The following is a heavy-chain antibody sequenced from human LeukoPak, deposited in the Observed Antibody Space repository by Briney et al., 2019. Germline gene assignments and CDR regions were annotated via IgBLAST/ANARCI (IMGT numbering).Heavy chain of an antibody. CDR3: ARVPSYYDILTGYLSFDY. Sequence: ASVKLSCKASGYTFTSYGISWVRQAPGQGLGWMGWIGAYNGNTNYAQKLQGRVTMTTDTSTSTAYMELRSLRSDDTAVYYCARVPSYYDILTGYLSFDYWGQGTLVTVSS. D-gene: IGHD3-9*01. CDR2: IGAYNGNT. J-gene: IGHJ4*02. V-gene: IGHV1-18*01. CDR1: GYTFTSYG.